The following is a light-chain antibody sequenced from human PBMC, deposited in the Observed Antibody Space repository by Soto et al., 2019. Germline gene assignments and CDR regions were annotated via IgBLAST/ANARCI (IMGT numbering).Light chain of an antibody. V-gene: IGKV3-20*01. CDR2: GAS. J-gene: IGKJ5*01. CDR1: QSVRSNY. CDR3: QQYDNSIT. Sequence: EIVLTQSPDTLSLSPGESATLSCRASQSVRSNYLAWYQQKPGRAPRLLIYGASTRATGIPDRFSGSGSGTDFTLTISRLEPEDFALFYCQQYDNSITFGQGTRLEIE.